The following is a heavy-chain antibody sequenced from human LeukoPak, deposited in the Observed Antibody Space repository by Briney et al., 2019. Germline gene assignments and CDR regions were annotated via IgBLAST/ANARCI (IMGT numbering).Heavy chain of an antibody. V-gene: IGHV1-8*01. CDR3: ARVGPVYSSSWSDY. CDR1: GYTFTSYD. D-gene: IGHD6-13*01. J-gene: IGHJ4*02. Sequence: ASVKFSCKASGYTFTSYDINWVRQATGQGLEWMGWMNPNSGNTGYAQKFQGRVTMTRNTSISTAYMELSSLRSEDTAVYYCARVGPVYSSSWSDYWGQGTLVTVSS. CDR2: MNPNSGNT.